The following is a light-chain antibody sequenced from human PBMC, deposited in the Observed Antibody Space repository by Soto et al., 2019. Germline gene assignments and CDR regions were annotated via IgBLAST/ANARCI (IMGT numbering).Light chain of an antibody. CDR2: DVT. V-gene: IGLV2-14*01. CDR3: SSYTSSNTLSVV. J-gene: IGLJ2*01. Sequence: QSALTQPASVSGSPGQSLTISCAGTSSDVGGYNYVSWYQQHPGKAPKLMIYDVTNRPSGVSNRFSGSKSGNTASLTISGLQAEDEADYYCSSYTSSNTLSVVFGGGTQLTVL. CDR1: SSDVGGYNY.